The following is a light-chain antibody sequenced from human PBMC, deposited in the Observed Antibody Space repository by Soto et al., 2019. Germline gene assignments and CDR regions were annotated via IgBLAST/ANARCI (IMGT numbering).Light chain of an antibody. V-gene: IGLV1-47*01. CDR3: AAWDDSRGGV. CDR2: RNS. J-gene: IGLJ1*01. Sequence: QSVLTQPPSASGTPGQRVTICCSGSSSNIESNYVYWCQQFPGTAPKLLIYRNSQRPSGVPGRFSGSKSGTSSSLAISGLGSEDEADYYCAAWDDSRGGVFGTGTKLTVL. CDR1: SSNIESNY.